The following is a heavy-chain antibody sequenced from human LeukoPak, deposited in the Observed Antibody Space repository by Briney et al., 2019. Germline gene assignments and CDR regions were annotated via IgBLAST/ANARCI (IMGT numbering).Heavy chain of an antibody. V-gene: IGHV4-31*03. CDR1: GGSISSGGYY. CDR2: IYYSGST. Sequence: SETLSLTCTVSGGSISSGGYYWSWIRQHPGKGLEWIGYIYYSGSTYYNPFLKSRVTISVDTSKNQFSLKLSSVTAADTAVYYCARAGGVVVPAHFDPWGQGTLVTVSS. D-gene: IGHD2-2*01. CDR3: ARAGGVVVPAHFDP. J-gene: IGHJ5*02.